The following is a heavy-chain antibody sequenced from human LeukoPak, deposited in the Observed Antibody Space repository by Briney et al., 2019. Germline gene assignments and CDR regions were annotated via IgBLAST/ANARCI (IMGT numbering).Heavy chain of an antibody. D-gene: IGHD3-3*01. CDR2: IYYSGST. J-gene: IGHJ4*02. Sequence: SETLSLTCTVSGGSISSYYWSWIRQPPGKGLEWIGYIYYSGSTNYNPSLKSRVTISVDTSKNQFSLKLSSVTAADTAVYYCARVEITIFGVVIPGEFDYWGQGTLVTVSS. V-gene: IGHV4-59*01. CDR3: ARVEITIFGVVIPGEFDY. CDR1: GGSISSYY.